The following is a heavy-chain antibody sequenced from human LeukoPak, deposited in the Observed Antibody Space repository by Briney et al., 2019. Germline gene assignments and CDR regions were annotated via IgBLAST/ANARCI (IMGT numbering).Heavy chain of an antibody. V-gene: IGHV3-7*03. CDR3: ARGRYSGTTYYFDY. CDR2: IKKDGSET. CDR1: GFTFSTSW. D-gene: IGHD5-12*01. J-gene: IGHJ4*02. Sequence: PGGSLRLSCAASGFTFSTSWMSWVRQVPGKGLEWVANIKKDGSETYYVDPVKGRFTISRDNAKNSLYLQMNSLRAEDTAMYYCARGRYSGTTYYFDYWGQGTLVTVSS.